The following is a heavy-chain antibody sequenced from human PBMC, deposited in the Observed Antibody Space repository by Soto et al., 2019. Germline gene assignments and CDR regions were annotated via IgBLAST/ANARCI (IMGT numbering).Heavy chain of an antibody. J-gene: IGHJ5*02. CDR2: ISSSSSYI. D-gene: IGHD1-1*01. CDR1: GFTFSSYS. V-gene: IGHV3-21*01. CDR3: ANENWNDGPPSP. Sequence: GGSLRLSCAASGFTFSSYSMNWVRQAPGKGLEWVSSISSSSSYIYYADSVKGRFTISRDNAKNTLYLQMNSLRAEDTAVYYCANENWNDGPPSPGGQGTLVTVSS.